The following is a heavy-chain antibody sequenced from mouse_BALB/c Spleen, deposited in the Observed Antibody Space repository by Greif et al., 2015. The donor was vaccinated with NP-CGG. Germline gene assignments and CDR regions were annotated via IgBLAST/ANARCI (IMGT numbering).Heavy chain of an antibody. CDR1: GFNIKDTY. V-gene: IGHV14-3*02. D-gene: IGHD2-12*01. CDR2: IDPANGNT. Sequence: EVQLQESGAELVKPGASVKLSCTASGFNIKDTYMHWVKQRPEQGLEWIGRIDPANGNTKYDPKFQGKATITADTSSNTAYLQLSSLTSEDTAVYYCARNDGFAYRGQGTLVTVSA. J-gene: IGHJ3*01. CDR3: ARNDGFAY.